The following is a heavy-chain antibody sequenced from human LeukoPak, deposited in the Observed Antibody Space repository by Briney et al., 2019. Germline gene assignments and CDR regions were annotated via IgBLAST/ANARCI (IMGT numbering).Heavy chain of an antibody. CDR3: ARGHYPHLAFDI. V-gene: IGHV4-59*01. CDR1: GGSISSYY. Sequence: SETLSLTCTVSGGSISSYYWSWIRQPPGKGLEWIGYIYYSGSTNYNPSLKSRVTISVDTSKNQFSLKLSSVTAADTAVYYCARGHYPHLAFDIWGQGTMVTVSS. CDR2: IYYSGST. D-gene: IGHD1-26*01. J-gene: IGHJ3*02.